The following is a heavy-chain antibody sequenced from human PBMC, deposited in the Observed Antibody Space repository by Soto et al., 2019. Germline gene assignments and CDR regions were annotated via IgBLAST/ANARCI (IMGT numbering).Heavy chain of an antibody. CDR1: GYIFINYG. Sequence: ASVKVSCKASGYIFINYGITWVRQAPGQGLEWMGWISGYNGNTKYADKLQGRVTMTTDTSTITAYMELRSLRSDDTAVYYCARDEVPAANWLDRWGQGTLVTVSS. J-gene: IGHJ5*02. D-gene: IGHD2-2*01. CDR2: ISGYNGNT. CDR3: ARDEVPAANWLDR. V-gene: IGHV1-18*01.